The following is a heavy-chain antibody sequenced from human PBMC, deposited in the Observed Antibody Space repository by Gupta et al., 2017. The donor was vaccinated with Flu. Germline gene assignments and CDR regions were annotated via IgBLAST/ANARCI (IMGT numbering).Heavy chain of an antibody. Sequence: GSSIVYSWTWSRQPPGKGLEWIRDITSNGSTNDIPSLKDRVTMSVDTATNPLSLKLNYVNDAEPAVYFWPRRPLRTLDWRKYDFECWSQGSLRTDSS. V-gene: IGHV4-34*01. CDR2: ITSNGST. CDR3: PRRPLRTLDWRKYDFEC. D-gene: IGHD3-9*01. J-gene: IGHJ4*02. CDR1: GSSIVYS.